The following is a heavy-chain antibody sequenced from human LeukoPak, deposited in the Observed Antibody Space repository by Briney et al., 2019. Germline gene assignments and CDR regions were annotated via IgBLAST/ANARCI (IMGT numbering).Heavy chain of an antibody. CDR1: GYSLTAYW. V-gene: IGHV1-2*02. D-gene: IGHD5-24*01. J-gene: IGHJ4*01. CDR2: MNPNSGFT. Sequence: ASVKVSCKASGYSLTAYWIHWVRQAPGQGFEWMGCMNPNSGFTGYAQSFQGRVTMTRDTSISTACMELNSLRSDDSAVYYCARDPGYLQSDYWGQGTLVSVPS. CDR3: ARDPGYLQSDY.